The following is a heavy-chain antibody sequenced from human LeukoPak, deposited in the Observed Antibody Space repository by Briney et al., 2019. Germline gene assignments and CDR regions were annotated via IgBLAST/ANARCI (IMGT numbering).Heavy chain of an antibody. V-gene: IGHV1-18*04. CDR3: ARGGGYVLFDY. D-gene: IGHD3-22*01. CDR2: ISAYNGNT. Sequence: ASVKASWQASGYPFTGYYMHRVRQPPGHGLEWMGWISAYNGNTNYAQKLQGRVTMTTDTSTSTAYMELRSLRSDDTAVYYCARGGGYVLFDYWGQGTLVTVSS. CDR1: GYPFTGYY. J-gene: IGHJ4*02.